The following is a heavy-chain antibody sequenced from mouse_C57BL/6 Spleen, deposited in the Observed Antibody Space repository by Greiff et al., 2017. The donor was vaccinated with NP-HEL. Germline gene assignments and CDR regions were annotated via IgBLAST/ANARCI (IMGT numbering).Heavy chain of an antibody. CDR2: INPNNGGT. Sequence: EVQLQQSGPELVKPGASVKIPCKASGYTFTDYNMDWVKQSHGKSLEWIGDINPNNGGTIYNQKFKGKATLTVDKSSSTAYMELRSLTSEDTAVYYCARGLSSYYYGSSYDYWGQGTTLTVSS. CDR3: ARGLSSYYYGSSYDY. J-gene: IGHJ2*01. CDR1: GYTFTDYN. D-gene: IGHD1-1*01. V-gene: IGHV1-18*01.